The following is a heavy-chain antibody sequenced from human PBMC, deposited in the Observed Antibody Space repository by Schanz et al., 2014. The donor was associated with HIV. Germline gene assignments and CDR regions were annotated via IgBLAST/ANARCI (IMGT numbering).Heavy chain of an antibody. J-gene: IGHJ6*02. CDR3: ARGRNGMGV. CDR2: ISYDGSNR. CDR1: GFTFSSYG. Sequence: QDQLVESGGGVVQSGRSLRLSCAASGFTFSSYGMHWVRQAPGKGLEWVAVISYDGSNRYYSDSVKGRFTISRDNSNNTLYLQMNSLTVDDTAVYYCARGRNGMGVWGPGTTVTVSS. V-gene: IGHV3-30*03.